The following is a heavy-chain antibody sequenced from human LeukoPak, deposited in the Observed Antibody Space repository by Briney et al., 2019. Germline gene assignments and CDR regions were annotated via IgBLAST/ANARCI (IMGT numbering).Heavy chain of an antibody. CDR2: IRSKANGGTT. V-gene: IGHV3-49*04. CDR3: THDSSAYAYCYDY. D-gene: IGHD3-22*01. Sequence: GGSLRLSCTVSGFTFSDYAMTWVRQAPGKGLEWVGFIRSKANGGTTEYAASVKGRFTISRDDSRSIAYLQMNSLKTEDTAVYYCTHDSSAYAYCYDYWGRGTLVTVSS. J-gene: IGHJ4*02. CDR1: GFTFSDYA.